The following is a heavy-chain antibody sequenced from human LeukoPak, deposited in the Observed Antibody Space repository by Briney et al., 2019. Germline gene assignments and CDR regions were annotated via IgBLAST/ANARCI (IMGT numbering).Heavy chain of an antibody. CDR1: GGSISSGSYY. V-gene: IGHV4-61*02. CDR3: ASGNSVDTAMVSTVYWYFDL. CDR2: IYTSGST. Sequence: PSQTLSLTCTVSGGSISSGSYYWSWIRQPAGKGLEWIGRIYTSGSTNYNPSLKSRVTISVDTSKNQFSLKLSSVTAAGTAVYYCASGNSVDTAMVSTVYWYFDLWGRGTLVTVSS. D-gene: IGHD5-18*01. J-gene: IGHJ2*01.